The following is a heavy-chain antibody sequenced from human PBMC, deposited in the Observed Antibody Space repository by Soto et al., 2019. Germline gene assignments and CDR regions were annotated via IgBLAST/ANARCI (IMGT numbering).Heavy chain of an antibody. CDR2: IKQDGSEK. V-gene: IGHV3-7*01. Sequence: EVQLVESGGGLVQPGGSLRLSCAASGFTFSSYWMSWVRQAPGKGLEWVANIKQDGSEKYYVDSVKGRFTISRDNAKNSLYLQMNSLRAEDTAVYYCASHGSSSFAPWNYFDYWGQGTLVTVSS. D-gene: IGHD6-6*01. CDR3: ASHGSSSFAPWNYFDY. CDR1: GFTFSSYW. J-gene: IGHJ4*02.